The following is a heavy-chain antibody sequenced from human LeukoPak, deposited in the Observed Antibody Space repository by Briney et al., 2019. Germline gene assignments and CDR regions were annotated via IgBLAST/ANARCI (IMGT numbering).Heavy chain of an antibody. CDR1: GFTFDDYA. CDR3: AKVSLNMVNDAFDI. V-gene: IGHV3-9*01. D-gene: IGHD4/OR15-4a*01. Sequence: GGSLRLSCAASGFTFDDYAMHWVRQAPGKGLEWVSGISWNSGSIDYADSVKGRFTISRDNSKNTLYLQMNSLRAEDTAMYYCAKVSLNMVNDAFDIWGQGTMVSVSS. CDR2: ISWNSGSI. J-gene: IGHJ3*02.